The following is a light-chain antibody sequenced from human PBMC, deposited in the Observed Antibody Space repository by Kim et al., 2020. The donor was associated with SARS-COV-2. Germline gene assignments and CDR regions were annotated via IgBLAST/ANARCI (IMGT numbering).Light chain of an antibody. Sequence: SSELTQDPAVSVALGQTVRITCQGDSLRSYYASWYQQKPGQAPVLVIYGKNNRPSGIPDRFSGSSSGNTASLTINGAQAEDEADYYCNSRDSSGNPRWVF. CDR3: NSRDSSGNPRWV. CDR1: SLRSYY. J-gene: IGLJ3*02. CDR2: GKN. V-gene: IGLV3-19*01.